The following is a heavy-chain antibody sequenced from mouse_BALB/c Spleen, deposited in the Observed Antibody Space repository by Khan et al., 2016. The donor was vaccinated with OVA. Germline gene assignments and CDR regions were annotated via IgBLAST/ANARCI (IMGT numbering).Heavy chain of an antibody. J-gene: IGHJ4*01. CDR3: TKGCNYVGYTIDY. V-gene: IGHV1-18*01. Sequence: VQLKQSGPELVKPGASMKISCKASGYSFIDYTMNWVRQSPGKNLEWIGLINPYNGGASYNQKFKDKATLTVDKSSTTAYMDLLSLTSEDSAFYYFTKGCNYVGYTIDYWCQGTSVTVSS. CDR2: INPYNGGA. CDR1: GYSFIDYT. D-gene: IGHD2-1*01.